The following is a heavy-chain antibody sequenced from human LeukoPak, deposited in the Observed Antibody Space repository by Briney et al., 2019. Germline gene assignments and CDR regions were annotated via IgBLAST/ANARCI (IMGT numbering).Heavy chain of an antibody. D-gene: IGHD1/OR15-1a*01. CDR1: GFKFSDHY. V-gene: IGHV3-72*01. CDR3: GRIAINANNGMGV. J-gene: IGHJ6*02. CDR2: IRNKAISDTT. Sequence: GGSLRLSCAASGFKFSDHYIDWVRQAPGKGLEWVARIRNKAISDTTEYAASGEGRSTISRDVSESSLYLQMNSLRTEDTAVYYCGRIAINANNGMGVWGQGTTVTVSS.